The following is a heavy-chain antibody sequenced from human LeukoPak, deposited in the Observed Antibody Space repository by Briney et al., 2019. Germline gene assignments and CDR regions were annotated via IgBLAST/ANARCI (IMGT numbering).Heavy chain of an antibody. CDR1: GGSISSYY. Sequence: SETLSLTCTVSGGSISSYYWSWIRQPPGKGLEWIGYIYYSGSTNYNPSLKSRVTISVDTSKNQFSLKLSSVTAADTAVYYCARGGGSYYTVFDYWGQGTLVTVSS. D-gene: IGHD1-26*01. CDR2: IYYSGST. V-gene: IGHV4-59*12. J-gene: IGHJ4*02. CDR3: ARGGGSYYTVFDY.